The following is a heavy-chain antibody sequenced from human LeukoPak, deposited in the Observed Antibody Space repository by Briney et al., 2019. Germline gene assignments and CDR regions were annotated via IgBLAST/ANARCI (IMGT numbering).Heavy chain of an antibody. J-gene: IGHJ6*02. CDR3: VRDQIPDRYGSGSRAAYYYYGMDV. CDR2: ISAYNGNT. D-gene: IGHD3-10*01. CDR1: GYTFTSYG. Sequence: ASVKVSCKASGYTFTSYGISWVRQAPGQGLEWMGWISAYNGNTNYAQKLQGRVTMTTDTSTSTAYMELRSLRSDDTAVYYCVRDQIPDRYGSGSRAAYYYYGMDVWGQGTTVTVSS. V-gene: IGHV1-18*01.